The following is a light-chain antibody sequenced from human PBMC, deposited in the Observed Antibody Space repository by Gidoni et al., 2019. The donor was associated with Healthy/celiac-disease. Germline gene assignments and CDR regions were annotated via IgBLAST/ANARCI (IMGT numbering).Light chain of an antibody. Sequence: EIVLTQSPATLSLSPGERATLSCRASQSVSSYLAWYQQKPGQATRLLLYDASNRATGIPARFSGSGSGTDFTLTISSLEPEDFAVYYCQQRSNWLTWTFGQGTKVEIK. CDR1: QSVSSY. V-gene: IGKV3-11*01. CDR2: DAS. CDR3: QQRSNWLTWT. J-gene: IGKJ1*01.